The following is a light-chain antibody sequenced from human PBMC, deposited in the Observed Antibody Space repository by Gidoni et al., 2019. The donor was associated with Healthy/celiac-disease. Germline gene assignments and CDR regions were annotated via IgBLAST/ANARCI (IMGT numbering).Light chain of an antibody. CDR1: QSVSSY. CDR2: DAS. CDR3: QQRSNWPPLTT. Sequence: EIVLTQSPATLSLSPGERATLSCRASQSVSSYLAWYQQKPGQAPRLLIYDASNRATGIPARFSGSGSVTDFTLTISSLEPEDFAVYYCQQRSNWPPLTTFGGGTKVEIK. V-gene: IGKV3-11*01. J-gene: IGKJ4*01.